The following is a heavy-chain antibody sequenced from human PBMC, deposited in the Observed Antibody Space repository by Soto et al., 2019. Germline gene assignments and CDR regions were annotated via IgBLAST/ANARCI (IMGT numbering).Heavy chain of an antibody. D-gene: IGHD6-19*01. CDR3: AKGAVAGTPTTYYYYGMDV. J-gene: IGHJ6*02. V-gene: IGHV1-69*12. Sequence: QVQLLQSGAEVKKPGSSVRVSCEASGGTFRTYAISWVRQAPGQGHEWMGEIIPIFGTVNYAQKFQGRVTITADESTTTVYMDLRSLRSEDTAVYDCAKGAVAGTPTTYYYYGMDVWGQGTTVTVSS. CDR1: GGTFRTYA. CDR2: IIPIFGTV.